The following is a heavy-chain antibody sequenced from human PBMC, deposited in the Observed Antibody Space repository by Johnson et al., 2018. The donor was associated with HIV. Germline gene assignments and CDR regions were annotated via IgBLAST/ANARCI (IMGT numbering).Heavy chain of an antibody. CDR3: ATSTASDAFYI. D-gene: IGHD1-1*01. V-gene: IGHV3-33*01. Sequence: QVQLVESGGGVVQPGRSLRLSCAASGFTFSSYGMHWVPQAPGKGLEWVAVIWYDGSNKNYADSVKGRFTISRDNSKNTLYLQMNSLRAEDTAVYYCATSTASDAFYIWGQGTMVTVSS. J-gene: IGHJ3*02. CDR2: IWYDGSNK. CDR1: GFTFSSYG.